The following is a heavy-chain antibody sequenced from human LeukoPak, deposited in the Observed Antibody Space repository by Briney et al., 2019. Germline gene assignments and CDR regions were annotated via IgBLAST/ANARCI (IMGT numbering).Heavy chain of an antibody. CDR2: IYHSGST. Sequence: SETLSLTCTVSGGSISSYYWSWIRQPPGKGLEWIGYIYHSGSTNYNPSLKSRVTISVDTSKNQFSLKLSSVTAADTAVYYCARGRKITFGGVIVPFDYWGQGTLVTVSS. D-gene: IGHD3-16*02. CDR3: ARGRKITFGGVIVPFDY. V-gene: IGHV4-59*01. J-gene: IGHJ4*02. CDR1: GGSISSYY.